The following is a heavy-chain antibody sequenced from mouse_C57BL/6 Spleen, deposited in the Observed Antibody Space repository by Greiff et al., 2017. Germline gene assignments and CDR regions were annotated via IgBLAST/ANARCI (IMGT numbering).Heavy chain of an antibody. D-gene: IGHD1-1*01. Sequence: EVKLMESGGGLVKPGGSLKLSCAASGFTFSSYAMSWVRQTPEKRLEWVATISDGGSYTYYPDNVKGRFTISRDNAKNNLYLQMSHLKSEDTAMYYCARDNHYYGSSYWYFDVWGTGTTATVSS. CDR1: GFTFSSYA. CDR2: ISDGGSYT. CDR3: ARDNHYYGSSYWYFDV. V-gene: IGHV5-4*01. J-gene: IGHJ1*03.